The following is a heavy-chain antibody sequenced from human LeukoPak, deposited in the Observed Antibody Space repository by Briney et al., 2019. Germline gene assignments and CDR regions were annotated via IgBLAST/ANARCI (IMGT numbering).Heavy chain of an antibody. Sequence: PGRSLRLSCAASGFTFSSYAMHWVRQAPGKGLEWVAVISYDGSNKYYADSVKGRFTITRDNSKNTLYLQMNSLRAEDTAVYYCARDGPYNWNDGSYFDYWGQGTLVTVSS. CDR3: ARDGPYNWNDGSYFDY. CDR2: ISYDGSNK. J-gene: IGHJ4*02. D-gene: IGHD1-20*01. V-gene: IGHV3-30*04. CDR1: GFTFSSYA.